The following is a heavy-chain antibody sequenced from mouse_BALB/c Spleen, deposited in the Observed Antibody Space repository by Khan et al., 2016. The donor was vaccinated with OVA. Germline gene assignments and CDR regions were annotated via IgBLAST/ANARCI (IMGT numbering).Heavy chain of an antibody. CDR1: GYTFTSYV. CDR3: ATQGSTYTWFAY. Sequence: VQLQQSGPELVKPGASVKMSCKASGYTFTSYVIHWVRQKPGQGLEWIGYIYPYNDDTKYNEKFKGKATLTSDKSSSTAYMELGSLTSEDSAVYFCATQGSTYTWFAYWGRGTLVTVSA. D-gene: IGHD1-1*01. CDR2: IYPYNDDT. V-gene: IGHV1S136*01. J-gene: IGHJ3*01.